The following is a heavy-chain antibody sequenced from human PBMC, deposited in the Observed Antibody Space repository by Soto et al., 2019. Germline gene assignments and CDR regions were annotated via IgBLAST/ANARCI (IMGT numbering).Heavy chain of an antibody. CDR2: INPNGGVT. D-gene: IGHD5-12*01. J-gene: IGHJ6*03. Sequence: QVQLVQSGAEVRKPGASVTVSCRSSGDSFNYYYIHWVRQAPGQGFEWMGWINPNGGVTKYAKKFQGWVSMTRDTSIRTVYMQLSRLRSDDTAVYYCARESGGATATLDYYYFYMDVWGTGTTVTVSS. CDR3: ARESGGATATLDYYYFYMDV. CDR1: GDSFNYYY. V-gene: IGHV1-2*04.